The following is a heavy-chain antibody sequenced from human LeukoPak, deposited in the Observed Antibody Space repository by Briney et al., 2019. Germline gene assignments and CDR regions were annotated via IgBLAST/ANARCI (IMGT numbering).Heavy chain of an antibody. CDR2: INHSGST. Sequence: PSETLSLTCTVSGDSISPYYWSWIRQPPGKGLEWIGEINHSGSTNYNPSLKSRVTISVDTSKNQFSLKLSSVTAADTAVYYCARVQPENYYGSGSYYKYWGQGTLVTVSS. J-gene: IGHJ4*02. V-gene: IGHV4-34*01. D-gene: IGHD3-10*01. CDR1: GDSISPYY. CDR3: ARVQPENYYGSGSYYKY.